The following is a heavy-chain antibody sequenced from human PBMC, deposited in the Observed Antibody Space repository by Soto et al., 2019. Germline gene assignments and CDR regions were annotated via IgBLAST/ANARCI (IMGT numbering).Heavy chain of an antibody. CDR1: GGSISSSNW. D-gene: IGHD6-19*01. J-gene: IGHJ3*02. V-gene: IGHV4-4*02. CDR3: ARVGESSGSEGRDAFDI. Sequence: QVQLQESGPGLVKPSGTLSLTCAVSGGSISSSNWWSWVRQPPGKGLEWIGEIYQSGSTNYNPSLNSRVTISVDKAKTPFSLNLSSVTAADTTVYYCARVGESSGSEGRDAFDIWGQGTMVTVSS. CDR2: IYQSGST.